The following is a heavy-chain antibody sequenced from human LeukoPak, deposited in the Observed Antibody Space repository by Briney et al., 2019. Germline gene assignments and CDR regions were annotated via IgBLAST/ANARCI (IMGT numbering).Heavy chain of an antibody. V-gene: IGHV3-48*03. J-gene: IGHJ4*02. CDR2: ISSSGATK. Sequence: GGSLRLSCAASGFTFRSYEMNWVRQAPGKGLEWVSYISSSGATKYYADSMKGRFTISRDNAKNSLYLQMNSLRAEDTALYYCAREGPILTGPPFDFWGQGTLVTVSS. CDR1: GFTFRSYE. CDR3: AREGPILTGPPFDF. D-gene: IGHD3-9*01.